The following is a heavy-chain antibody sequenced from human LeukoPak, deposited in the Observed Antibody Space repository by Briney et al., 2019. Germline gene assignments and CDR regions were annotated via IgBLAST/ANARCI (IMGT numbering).Heavy chain of an antibody. CDR3: ARIGQWLAYYFDY. Sequence: SETLSLTCTVSGGSSSSSSYYWGWTRQPPGKGLEWIACIYYSGSTYYNPSLKSRVTISVDTSKNQFSLKLSSVTAADTAVYYCARIGQWLAYYFDYWGQGTLVTVSS. CDR2: IYYSGST. V-gene: IGHV4-39*07. D-gene: IGHD6-19*01. CDR1: GGSSSSSSYY. J-gene: IGHJ4*02.